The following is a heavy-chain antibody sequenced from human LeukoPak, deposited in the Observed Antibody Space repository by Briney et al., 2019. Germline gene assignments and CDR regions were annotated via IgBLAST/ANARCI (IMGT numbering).Heavy chain of an antibody. CDR3: VISSSSWYAFDY. D-gene: IGHD6-13*01. CDR2: ISSSSSVI. Sequence: PGGSLRLSCAASGFTFSSSTMNWVRQAPGKGLEWVSYISSSSSVIYYADSVKGRFTISRDNAKNSLYLQMNSLRAEDTAVYYCVISSSSWYAFDYWGQGTLVTVSS. J-gene: IGHJ4*02. V-gene: IGHV3-21*05. CDR1: GFTFSSST.